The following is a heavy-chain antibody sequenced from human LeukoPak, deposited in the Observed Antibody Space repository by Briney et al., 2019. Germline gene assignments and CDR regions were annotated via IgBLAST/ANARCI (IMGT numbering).Heavy chain of an antibody. V-gene: IGHV3-9*01. CDR1: GFTFDDYA. CDR3: ALPQGASSGYVA. J-gene: IGHJ5*02. D-gene: IGHD3-22*01. Sequence: GGSLRLSCAASGFTFDDYAMHWVRQAPGKGLEWVSGISWNSGSIGYADSVKGRFTISRDNAKNSLYLQMNSLRAEDTALYYCALPQGASSGYVAWGQGNLVTVSS. CDR2: ISWNSGSI.